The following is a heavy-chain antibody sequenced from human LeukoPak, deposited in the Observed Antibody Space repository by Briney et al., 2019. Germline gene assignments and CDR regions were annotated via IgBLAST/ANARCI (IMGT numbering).Heavy chain of an antibody. D-gene: IGHD3-10*01. CDR3: AGRPYYYGSGSSDY. V-gene: IGHV3-53*01. J-gene: IGHJ4*02. CDR1: GFTVSRNY. CDR2: IYSADSA. Sequence: GGSLRLSCAASGFTVSRNYMSWVRQAPGKGLEWVSVIYSADSAYYADSVKGRFTISRDNAKNSLYLQMNSLRAEDTAVYYCAGRPYYYGSGSSDYWGQGTLVTVSS.